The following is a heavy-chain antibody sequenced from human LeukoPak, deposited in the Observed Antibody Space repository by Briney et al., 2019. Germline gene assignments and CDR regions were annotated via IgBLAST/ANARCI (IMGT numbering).Heavy chain of an antibody. CDR1: GYTFTSYE. CDR2: MNPNSGNT. Sequence: ASVNVSCKASGYTFTSYEINWVRQATGQGLEWMGWMNPNSGNTGYAQKFQGRVTITRNTSISTAYMELSSLRSEDTAVYYCARSGISGWYRNWFDTWGQGTLVTVSS. V-gene: IGHV1-8*03. D-gene: IGHD6-19*01. CDR3: ARSGISGWYRNWFDT. J-gene: IGHJ5*02.